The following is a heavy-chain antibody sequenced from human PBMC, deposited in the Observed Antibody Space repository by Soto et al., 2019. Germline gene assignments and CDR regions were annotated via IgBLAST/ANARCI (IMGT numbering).Heavy chain of an antibody. CDR3: ARERGIGAACTESYFYY. Sequence: QVQLVQSGAEVKKPGSSVKVSCKASGGTFSSYAISWVRQAPGQGLEWMGGIIPIFGTANYAQKFPGRVTITADETTSTDELELTRPRSEDTGVYCCARERGIGAACTESYFYYRGQGTLVTVSS. V-gene: IGHV1-69*01. J-gene: IGHJ4*01. CDR1: GGTFSSYA. CDR2: IIPIFGTA. D-gene: IGHD6-13*01.